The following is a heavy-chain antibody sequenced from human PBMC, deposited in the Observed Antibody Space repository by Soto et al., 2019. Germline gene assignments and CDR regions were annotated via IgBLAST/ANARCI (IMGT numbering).Heavy chain of an antibody. CDR1: GFTFSSYA. Sequence: EVQLLESGGGLVQPGGSLRLSCAASGFTFSSYAMSWVCQAPGKGLEWVSGITDGGGSTFYADSLQGRFTISRDNSKNTLYLQMSSLTAEDTAIYDCAKVGLFRNGYMGVVRGDYGSQGTLVTVSA. J-gene: IGHJ4*02. D-gene: IGHD6-13*01. V-gene: IGHV3-23*01. CDR2: ITDGGGST. CDR3: AKVGLFRNGYMGVVRGDY.